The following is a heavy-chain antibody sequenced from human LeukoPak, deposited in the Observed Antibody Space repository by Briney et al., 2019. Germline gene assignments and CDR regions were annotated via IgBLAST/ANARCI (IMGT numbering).Heavy chain of an antibody. CDR3: TRRLDIVATMGPLGYYYYMDV. V-gene: IGHV3-73*01. J-gene: IGHJ6*03. D-gene: IGHD5-12*01. CDR1: GFTFSGSA. Sequence: GGSLRLSCAASGFTFSGSAMHWVRQASGKGLEWVGRIRSKANSYATAYAASVKGRFTISRDDSKNTAYLQMNSLKTEDTAVYYCTRRLDIVATMGPLGYYYYMDVWGKGTTVTVSS. CDR2: IRSKANSYAT.